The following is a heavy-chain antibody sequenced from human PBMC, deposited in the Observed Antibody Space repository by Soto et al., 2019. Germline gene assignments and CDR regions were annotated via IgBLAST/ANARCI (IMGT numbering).Heavy chain of an antibody. CDR3: ANSFIRFLNYYGMDV. D-gene: IGHD3-3*01. J-gene: IGHJ6*02. Sequence: QPGGSLRLSCAASGFTFSSYGMHWVRQAPGKGLEWVAVISYDGSNKYYADSVKGRFTISRDNSKNTLYLQMNSLRAEDTAVYYCANSFIRFLNYYGMDVWGQGTTVTVSS. CDR2: ISYDGSNK. CDR1: GFTFSSYG. V-gene: IGHV3-30*18.